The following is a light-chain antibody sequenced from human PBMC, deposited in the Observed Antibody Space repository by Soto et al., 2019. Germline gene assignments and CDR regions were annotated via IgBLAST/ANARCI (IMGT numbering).Light chain of an antibody. CDR1: QGISSY. CDR3: QQRNSYAIT. J-gene: IGKJ5*01. CDR2: TAS. Sequence: DIQLTQSPSFLSASVGDRVTITCRASQGISSYLAWYQQKPGKAPKLLIYTASTLQSGVPSRFSGSGSGAEFTLTISSLQPEDVATDYCQQRNSYAITFGQGTRLEIK. V-gene: IGKV1-9*01.